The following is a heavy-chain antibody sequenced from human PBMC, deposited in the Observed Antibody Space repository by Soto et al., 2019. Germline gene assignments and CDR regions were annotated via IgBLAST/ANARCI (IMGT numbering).Heavy chain of an antibody. D-gene: IGHD4-17*01. CDR1: GGSISSYH. Sequence: SETLSLTCTVSGGSISSYHWSWIRQPPGKGLEWIGYIYYSGSTNYNPSLKCRVTISVDTSKTQFSLKLSSVTAAGAAVYYCARRYGASFDYWGQGTLVTVSS. J-gene: IGHJ4*02. CDR3: ARRYGASFDY. V-gene: IGHV4-59*01. CDR2: IYYSGST.